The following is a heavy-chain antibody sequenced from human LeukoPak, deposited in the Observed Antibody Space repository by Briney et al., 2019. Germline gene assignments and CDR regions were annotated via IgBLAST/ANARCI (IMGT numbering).Heavy chain of an antibody. D-gene: IGHD6-13*01. V-gene: IGHV4-34*01. Sequence: SETLSLTCAVYGGPFSGYYWSWIRQPPGKGLEWIGEINHSGSTNYNPSLKSRVTISVDTSKNQFSLKLSSVTAADTAVYYCARGSVIAAAGTDGYFDYWGQGTLVTVSS. CDR3: ARGSVIAAAGTDGYFDY. J-gene: IGHJ4*02. CDR2: INHSGST. CDR1: GGPFSGYY.